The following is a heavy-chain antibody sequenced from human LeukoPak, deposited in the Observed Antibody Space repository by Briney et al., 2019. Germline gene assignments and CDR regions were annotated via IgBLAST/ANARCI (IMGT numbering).Heavy chain of an antibody. CDR3: ARVSRTIVGVAVSTYYFDY. V-gene: IGHV4-4*07. J-gene: IGHJ4*02. D-gene: IGHD1-26*01. Sequence: SETLSLTCIVSAGSNSNYYWSWIRQPAGKGLDCIGRIYTSGSTNYNPSLKNRVTMSIDTSKNQFSLELSSVTAADTAVYYCARVSRTIVGVAVSTYYFDYWGQGTLVTVSS. CDR2: IYTSGST. CDR1: AGSNSNYY.